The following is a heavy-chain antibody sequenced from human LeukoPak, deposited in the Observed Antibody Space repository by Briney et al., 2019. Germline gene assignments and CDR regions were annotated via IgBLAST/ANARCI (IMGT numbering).Heavy chain of an antibody. CDR2: IYRGGGT. CDR3: ARVGGWYRGSVDY. J-gene: IGHJ4*02. V-gene: IGHV3-66*01. Sequence: GGSLRLSCAASGFTVSSNYMSWVRQAPGKGLEWVSVIYRGGGTFYADSVKGRFTISRDNSKNTLYLQMNSLRADDTAVYYCARVGGWYRGSVDYWGQGTLVTVSS. CDR1: GFTVSSNY. D-gene: IGHD6-19*01.